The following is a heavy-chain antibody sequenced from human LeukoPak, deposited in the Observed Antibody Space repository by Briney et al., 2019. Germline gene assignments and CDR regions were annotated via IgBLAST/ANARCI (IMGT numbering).Heavy chain of an antibody. J-gene: IGHJ4*02. V-gene: IGHV1-24*01. D-gene: IGHD3-3*01. Sequence: GASVKVSCNISGYTLTELSMHWARQAPGKGLEWMGSFDREDGGTFYTQQSQGRVTMTEDTSTDTPYMELRSLRSDDTAVYYCARDVSYYDFWSGPPSFDYWGQGTLVTVSS. CDR3: ARDVSYYDFWSGPPSFDY. CDR2: FDREDGGT. CDR1: GYTLTELS.